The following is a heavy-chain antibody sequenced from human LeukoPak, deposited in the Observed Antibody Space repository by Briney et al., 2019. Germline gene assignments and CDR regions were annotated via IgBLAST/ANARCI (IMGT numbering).Heavy chain of an antibody. D-gene: IGHD2-21*01. Sequence: GGSLRLSCAASGFTLSNYWMHWVRHAPGKGLVGVSRINIDGSSTSYADSVKGRFTISRDNAKNTLYLQMNSLRAEDTAVYYCARDWAYTQLDIWGRGSLVTVSS. V-gene: IGHV3-74*01. CDR2: INIDGSST. J-gene: IGHJ2*01. CDR3: ARDWAYTQLDI. CDR1: GFTLSNYW.